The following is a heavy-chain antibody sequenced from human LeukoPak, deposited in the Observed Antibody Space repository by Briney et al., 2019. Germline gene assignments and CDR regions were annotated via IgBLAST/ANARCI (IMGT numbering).Heavy chain of an antibody. V-gene: IGHV4-4*02. CDR2: ISLTGET. CDR3: ARLIIGDLVGWFDP. Sequence: SETLSLTCGVSGGSISSTNWWSWVRQPPGQGLEWIGEISLTGETNYNPSLKSRVTISVDTSKNQFSLKLSSVTAADTAVYYCARLIIGDLVGWFDPWGQGTLVTVSS. J-gene: IGHJ5*02. D-gene: IGHD2-21*01. CDR1: GGSISSTNW.